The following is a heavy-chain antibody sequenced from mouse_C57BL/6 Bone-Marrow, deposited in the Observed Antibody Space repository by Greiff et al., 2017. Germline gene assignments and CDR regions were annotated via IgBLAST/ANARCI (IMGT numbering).Heavy chain of an antibody. J-gene: IGHJ4*01. CDR2: ISYDGSN. V-gene: IGHV3-6*01. CDR1: GYSITSGYY. Sequence: DVKLQESGPGLVKPSQSLSLTCSVTGYSITSGYYWNWIRQFPGNKLEWMGYISYDGSNNYNPSLKNRISITRDTSKNQFFLKLNSVTTEDTATYYCAREIYYGNPYAMDYWGQGTSVTVSS. D-gene: IGHD2-1*01. CDR3: AREIYYGNPYAMDY.